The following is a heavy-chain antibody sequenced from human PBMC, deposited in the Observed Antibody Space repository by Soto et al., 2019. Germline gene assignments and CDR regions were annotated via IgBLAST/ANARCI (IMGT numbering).Heavy chain of an antibody. CDR1: GGSFSGYY. CDR2: INHSGST. V-gene: IGHV4-34*01. D-gene: IGHD3-22*01. J-gene: IGHJ5*02. Sequence: SETLSLTCAVYGGSFSGYYWSWIRQPPGKGLEWIGEINHSGSTNYNPSLKSRVTISVDTSKNQFSLKLSSVTAADTAVYYCARAPYYDSSGYYNWFDPWGQGTLVTVSS. CDR3: ARAPYYDSSGYYNWFDP.